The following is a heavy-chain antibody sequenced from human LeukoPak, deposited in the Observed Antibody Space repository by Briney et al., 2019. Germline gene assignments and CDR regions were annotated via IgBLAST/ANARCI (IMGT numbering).Heavy chain of an antibody. CDR3: ARDHNWNDVGWFDP. CDR1: GFTFSDYY. CDR2: ISSSGSTI. Sequence: GGSLRLSCAASGFTFSDYYMSWIRQAPGKGLEWASYISSSGSTIYYADSVKGRFTISRDNAKNSLYLQMNSLRAEDTAVYYCARDHNWNDVGWFDPWGQGTLVTVSS. D-gene: IGHD1-20*01. V-gene: IGHV3-11*01. J-gene: IGHJ5*02.